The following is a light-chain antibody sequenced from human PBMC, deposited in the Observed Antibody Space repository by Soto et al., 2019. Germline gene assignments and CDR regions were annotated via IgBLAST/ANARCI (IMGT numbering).Light chain of an antibody. Sequence: DIQMTQSPSTLSASVGDRVTITCRASQSISSWLAWYQQKPGKAPKLLMYKASSLQSGVPSRFSGSGSGTXXXXXXXSXQPDDFATYYCQQYNSYPYTFGQGTKLEIK. CDR1: QSISSW. J-gene: IGKJ2*01. CDR3: QQYNSYPYT. CDR2: KAS. V-gene: IGKV1-5*03.